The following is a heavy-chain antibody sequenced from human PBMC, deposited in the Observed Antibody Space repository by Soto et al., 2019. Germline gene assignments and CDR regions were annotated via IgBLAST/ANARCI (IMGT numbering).Heavy chain of an antibody. D-gene: IGHD3-10*01. V-gene: IGHV4-34*01. Sequence: SETLSLTCAVYGGSFSGYYWSWIRQPPGKGLEWIGEINHSGSTNYNPSLKSRVTISVDTSKNQFSLKLSSVTAADTAVYYCARGQYGMVRGVIIGAKKIFDYWGQGTLVTVSS. CDR2: INHSGST. J-gene: IGHJ4*02. CDR3: ARGQYGMVRGVIIGAKKIFDY. CDR1: GGSFSGYY.